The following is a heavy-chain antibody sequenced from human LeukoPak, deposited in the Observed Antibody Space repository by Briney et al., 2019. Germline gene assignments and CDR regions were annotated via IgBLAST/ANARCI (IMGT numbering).Heavy chain of an antibody. V-gene: IGHV4-4*07. CDR3: ARDRIEARHDYYYMDV. CDR1: GGSISSYY. CDR2: IYTSGST. Sequence: PSETLSLTCTVSGGSISSYYWSWIRQPAGKGLEWIGRIYTSGSTNYNPSLKSRVTMSVDTSKNQFSLKLSSVTAADTAVYHCARDRIEARHDYYYMDVWGKGTTVTVS. J-gene: IGHJ6*03.